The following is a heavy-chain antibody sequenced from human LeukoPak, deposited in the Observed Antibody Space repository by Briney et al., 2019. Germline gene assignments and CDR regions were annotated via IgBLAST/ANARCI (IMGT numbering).Heavy chain of an antibody. CDR2: IYYSGST. D-gene: IGHD2-15*01. V-gene: IGHV4-39*01. J-gene: IGHJ4*02. Sequence: SETLSLTCTVSGGSINSSSYYWGWIRQPPGKGLEWIGSIYYSGSTYYNPSLKSRVTISVDTSKNQFSLKLSSVTAADTAVFYCARASEYCSDNSCYSPFYFDYWGQGTLVTVSS. CDR3: ARASEYCSDNSCYSPFYFDY. CDR1: GGSINSSSYY.